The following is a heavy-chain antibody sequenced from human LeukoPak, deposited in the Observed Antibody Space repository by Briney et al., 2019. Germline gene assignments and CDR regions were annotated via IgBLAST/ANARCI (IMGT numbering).Heavy chain of an antibody. CDR2: IYTSGST. CDR3: VGITMVRGVITLDY. V-gene: IGHV4-61*02. D-gene: IGHD3-10*01. J-gene: IGHJ4*02. CDR1: GDSISSGSYY. Sequence: SETLSLTCTVSGDSISSGSYYWSWIRQPAGKGLEWIGRIYTSGSTNYNPSLKSRVTISVDTSKNQFSLKLSSVTAADTAVYYCVGITMVRGVITLDYWGQGTLVTVSS.